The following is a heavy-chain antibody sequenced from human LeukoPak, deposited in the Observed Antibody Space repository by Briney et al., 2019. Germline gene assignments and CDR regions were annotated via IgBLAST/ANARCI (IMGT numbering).Heavy chain of an antibody. CDR3: ARHYGP. D-gene: IGHD3-10*01. Sequence: PGGSLRLSCAASGFTFSSYWMGWIRQPPGKGLEWIGSIYDSGSTYYNPSLKSRVTISVDTSKNQFSLKLNPVTAADTAVYYCARHYGPWGQGTLVTVSS. CDR1: GFTFSSYW. V-gene: IGHV4-39*01. CDR2: IYDSGST. J-gene: IGHJ5*02.